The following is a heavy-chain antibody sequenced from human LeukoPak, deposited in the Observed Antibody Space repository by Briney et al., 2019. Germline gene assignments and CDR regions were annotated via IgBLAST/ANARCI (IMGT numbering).Heavy chain of an antibody. V-gene: IGHV3-23*01. D-gene: IGHD3-16*01. Sequence: PAGGSLRLSCAASGFTFSRYVMSRVRQAPGKGLEWVSGISDSGTEIHYAESVKGRFTISRDNSKNTLYLQMNSLRDDDMGIYYCAKAFREFGGSAYGSFDVWGQGTMVTVSS. CDR1: GFTFSRYV. J-gene: IGHJ3*01. CDR2: ISDSGTEI. CDR3: AKAFREFGGSAYGSFDV.